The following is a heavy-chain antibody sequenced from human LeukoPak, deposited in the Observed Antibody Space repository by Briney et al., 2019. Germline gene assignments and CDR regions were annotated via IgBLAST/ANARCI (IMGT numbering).Heavy chain of an antibody. V-gene: IGHV3-21*01. CDR2: ISSSSSYI. J-gene: IGHJ4*02. CDR1: GFTFSSYS. CDR3: ARGSQQWLVDY. Sequence: GGSLRLSCAASGFTFSSYSMNWVRQAPGKGLEWVSSISSSSSYIYYADSVKGRFTISRDNAKNSLYLHMNSLRAEDTAVYYCARGSQQWLVDYWGQGTLVTVSS. D-gene: IGHD6-19*01.